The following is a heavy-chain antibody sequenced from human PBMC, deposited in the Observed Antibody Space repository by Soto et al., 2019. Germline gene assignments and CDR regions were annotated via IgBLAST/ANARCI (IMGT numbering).Heavy chain of an antibody. V-gene: IGHV1-8*01. D-gene: IGHD3-16*01. CDR1: GYTFTNYD. CDR2: MNPDSGNT. Sequence: QVQLVQSGAEVKKPGASVKVSCKASGYTFTNYDIHWVRQATGQGLEWMGWMNPDSGNTGQSKQFQGRVTMTRDTSISTAYMEMSSLRSEEKAVYYCARGRFRRNWFDPWGQGTLVTVSS. J-gene: IGHJ5*02. CDR3: ARGRFRRNWFDP.